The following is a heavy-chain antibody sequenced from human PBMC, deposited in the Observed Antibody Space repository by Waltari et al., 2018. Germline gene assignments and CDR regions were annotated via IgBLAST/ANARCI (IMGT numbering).Heavy chain of an antibody. D-gene: IGHD3-22*01. Sequence: QVQLQESGPGLVKPAETLSLTCTVSGGSISNYFWSWIRRPPGKGLEWIGYIYYSGITSYTPSLKSRVTISVDTSKNQVSLNLSSVTAADTAVYYCARQRYYYDESGYYHHFDHWGPGSLVTVSS. V-gene: IGHV4-59*08. CDR3: ARQRYYYDESGYYHHFDH. CDR1: GGSISNYF. J-gene: IGHJ4*02. CDR2: IYYSGIT.